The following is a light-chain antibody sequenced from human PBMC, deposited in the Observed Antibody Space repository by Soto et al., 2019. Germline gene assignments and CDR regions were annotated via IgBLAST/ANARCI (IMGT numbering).Light chain of an antibody. J-gene: IGLJ1*01. CDR2: SNS. V-gene: IGLV1-44*01. CDR3: AAWDSSVYV. CDR1: GSNIAFDT. Sequence: SVLTQPPSASGTPGQRVTISCSGSGSNIAFDTVDWYQQLPGAAPKLLIYSNSQRPLGVPVRFSGSKSGTSASLAISGLQSEDEADYYCAAWDSSVYVFGIGTKVTVL.